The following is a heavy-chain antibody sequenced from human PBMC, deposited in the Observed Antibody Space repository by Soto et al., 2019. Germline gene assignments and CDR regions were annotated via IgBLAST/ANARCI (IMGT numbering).Heavy chain of an antibody. Sequence: GGSLRLSCAASGFTFSDYYMTWIRQAPGKGLEWVSYIGSSGSTIYYADSVKGRFTISRDNAENSLYLQMNSLRAEDTAVYYCAKNVLRFLEWPETGFDPWGQGTLVTVS. V-gene: IGHV3-11*01. CDR2: IGSSGSTI. J-gene: IGHJ5*02. CDR1: GFTFSDYY. CDR3: AKNVLRFLEWPETGFDP. D-gene: IGHD3-3*01.